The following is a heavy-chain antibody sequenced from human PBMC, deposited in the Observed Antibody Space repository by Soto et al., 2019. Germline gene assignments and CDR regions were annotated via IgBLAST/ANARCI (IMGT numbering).Heavy chain of an antibody. D-gene: IGHD4-17*01. CDR1: GGSISSGGYS. CDR3: ASGLVTTLHY. CDR2: IYHSGST. Sequence: QLQLQESGSGLVKPSQTLSLTCAVSGGSISSGGYSWSWIRQPPGKGLEWIGYIYHSGSTYYNPSLMSRVTRSAARSKNLFSLTLSSVTAADTAVYYCASGLVTTLHYWGQGTLLTVSS. J-gene: IGHJ4*02. V-gene: IGHV4-30-2*01.